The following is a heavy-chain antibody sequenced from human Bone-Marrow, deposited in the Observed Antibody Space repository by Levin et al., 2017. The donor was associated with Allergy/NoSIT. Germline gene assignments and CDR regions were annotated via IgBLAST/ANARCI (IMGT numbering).Heavy chain of an antibody. CDR1: GFVFSSYA. CDR2: ISGSASTT. D-gene: IGHD3-16*02. Sequence: GGSLRLSCAASGFVFSSYAMSWVRQAPGKGLEWVAAISGSASTTYYADSVRARFTISRDNSKNTLYLQMDSLTVEDTAIYYCAKEHGYRWWGQGTLVTVSS. J-gene: IGHJ4*01. CDR3: AKEHGYRW. V-gene: IGHV3-23*01.